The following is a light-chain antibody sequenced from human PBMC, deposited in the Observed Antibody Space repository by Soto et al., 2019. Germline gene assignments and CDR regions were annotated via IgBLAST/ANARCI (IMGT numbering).Light chain of an antibody. CDR1: QSVSSN. Sequence: EIVMTQSPATLSVSPGERATLACRASQSVSSNLAWYQQQPGQAPRLLIYGASTRATGIPARFSASGSVTECTLTISSLKSEDFALYYCQQHRTFGQGTKVEI. CDR3: QQHRT. CDR2: GAS. V-gene: IGKV3-15*01. J-gene: IGKJ1*01.